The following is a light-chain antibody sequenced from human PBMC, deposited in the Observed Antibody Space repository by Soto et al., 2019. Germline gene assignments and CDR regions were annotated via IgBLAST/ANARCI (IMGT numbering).Light chain of an antibody. CDR2: DVS. V-gene: IGLV2-8*01. Sequence: QSALTQPPSASGSPGQSVTISCTGTSSDVGAYSYVSWYQQHPGKAPKLIISDVSQRPSGVPDRFSGSKSGNTASLTVSGLQTEDAADYYCSSFAGSNILVFGGGTKLTVL. J-gene: IGLJ3*02. CDR3: SSFAGSNILV. CDR1: SSDVGAYSY.